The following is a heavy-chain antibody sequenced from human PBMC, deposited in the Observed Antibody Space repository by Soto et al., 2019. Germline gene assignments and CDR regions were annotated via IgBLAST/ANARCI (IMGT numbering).Heavy chain of an antibody. Sequence: EEQLLESGGDLVRPGGSLRLSCVASGFTFSHYGMGWVRQAPGKGPEWVSVINGHGNTTFYADSVKGRFTMSRDNSKNTVYLEMNSLRVEDTAVYSCAKVIVLGASTIEYWGLGTPVTVSS. CDR2: INGHGNTT. D-gene: IGHD3-16*01. V-gene: IGHV3-23*01. J-gene: IGHJ4*01. CDR1: GFTFSHYG. CDR3: AKVIVLGASTIEY.